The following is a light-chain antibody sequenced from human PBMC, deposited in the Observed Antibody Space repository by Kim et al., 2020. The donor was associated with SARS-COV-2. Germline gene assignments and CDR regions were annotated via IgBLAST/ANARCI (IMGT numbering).Light chain of an antibody. CDR2: GPY. CDR3: KHYGASHYT. CDR1: QNVSSGY. J-gene: IGKJ2*01. Sequence: LYAGERATLSCRAHQNVSSGYLAWYHQNPGQAPKLLIYGPYTRITGTIDRFSGSGSGTDFTLTISRLESEDFALYHCKHYGASHYTFGQDTNLDIK. V-gene: IGKV3-20*01.